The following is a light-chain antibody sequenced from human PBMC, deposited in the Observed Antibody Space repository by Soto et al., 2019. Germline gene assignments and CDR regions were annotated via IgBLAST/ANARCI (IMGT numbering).Light chain of an antibody. CDR3: QHYYDTPGT. Sequence: EIVLTQSPATLWLSPGEIATLSCGASQIVKNRYVAWYQQKPGLAPRLLIYDASTRATGIPDRFSGSGSGTDFTLTINRLEPEDFAVYYCQHYYDTPGTFGQGTDWRL. CDR2: DAS. V-gene: IGKV3D-20*01. J-gene: IGKJ5*01. CDR1: QIVKNRY.